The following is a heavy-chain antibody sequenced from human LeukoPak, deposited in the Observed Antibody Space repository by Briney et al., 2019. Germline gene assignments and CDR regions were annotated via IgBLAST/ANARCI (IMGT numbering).Heavy chain of an antibody. CDR3: ARNLFGVVTIDY. D-gene: IGHD3-3*01. Sequence: PGGSLRLSCAASGFTFSSYSMNWVRQAPGKGLEWVANIKQDGSEKYYVDSVKGRFTISRDNAKNSLYLQMNSLRAEDTAVYYCARNLFGVVTIDYWGQGTLVTVSS. CDR2: IKQDGSEK. J-gene: IGHJ4*02. CDR1: GFTFSSYS. V-gene: IGHV3-7*03.